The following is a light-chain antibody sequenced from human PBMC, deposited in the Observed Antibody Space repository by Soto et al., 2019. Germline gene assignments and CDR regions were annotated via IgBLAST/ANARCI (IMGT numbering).Light chain of an antibody. CDR2: GAS. V-gene: IGKV3-20*01. J-gene: IGKJ1*01. CDR3: QQNDNWPRT. Sequence: EIGWTRSPGTLSLSPGERATLACRAGQSVSSSYLAWYQQKPGQAPRLLIFGASSRATGIPDRFSGSGSGTEFTLTISSLQSEDFAVYYCQQNDNWPRTFGQGTKVDIK. CDR1: QSVSSSY.